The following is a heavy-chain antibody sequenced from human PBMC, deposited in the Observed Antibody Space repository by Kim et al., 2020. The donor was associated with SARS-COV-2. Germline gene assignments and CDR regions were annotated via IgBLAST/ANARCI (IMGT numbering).Heavy chain of an antibody. CDR1: GYTFTSYY. D-gene: IGHD6-13*01. J-gene: IGHJ6*02. CDR3: ARDRSSSWTGYYYYYYGMYV. V-gene: IGHV1-46*01. Sequence: ASVKVSCKASGYTFTSYYMHWVRQAPGQGLEWMGIINPSVGSTSYAQKFQGRVTMTRDTSTSTVYMELSSLRSEDTAVYYCARDRSSSWTGYYYYYYGMYVWGQGPTVTVSS. CDR2: INPSVGST.